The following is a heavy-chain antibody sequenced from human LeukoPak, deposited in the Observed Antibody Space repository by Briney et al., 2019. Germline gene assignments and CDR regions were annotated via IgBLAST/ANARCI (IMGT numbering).Heavy chain of an antibody. Sequence: GGSLRLSCAASGFTFSSYSMNWVRQAPGKGLEWVAVISYDGSNKYYADSVKGRFTISRDNSKNTLYLQMNSLRAEDTAVYYCARDIVVVPAAIGYWGQGTLVTVSS. CDR1: GFTFSSYS. D-gene: IGHD2-2*01. CDR3: ARDIVVVPAAIGY. V-gene: IGHV3-30*03. CDR2: ISYDGSNK. J-gene: IGHJ4*02.